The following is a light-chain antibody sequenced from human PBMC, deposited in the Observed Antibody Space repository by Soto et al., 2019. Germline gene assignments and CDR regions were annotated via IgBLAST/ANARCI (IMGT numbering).Light chain of an antibody. V-gene: IGKV3-11*01. CDR1: QSVRSY. Sequence: EIVLIQSPATLSLSPGERATLSCRASQSVRSYLAWYQHKPGQAPRLLISDASNRATGIPARFSGSGSETDFTLTISSLEPEDSAVYYCQQRSNWPSLTFGGGTKVEIK. CDR2: DAS. J-gene: IGKJ4*01. CDR3: QQRSNWPSLT.